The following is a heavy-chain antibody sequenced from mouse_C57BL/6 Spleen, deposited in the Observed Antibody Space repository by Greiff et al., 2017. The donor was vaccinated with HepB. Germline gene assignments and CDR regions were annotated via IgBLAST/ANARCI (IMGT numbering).Heavy chain of an antibody. J-gene: IGHJ3*01. CDR2: ISNGGGST. V-gene: IGHV5-12*01. CDR3: ARHGYYGWCAY. D-gene: IGHD2-3*01. CDR1: GFTFSDYY. Sequence: EVMLVESGGGLVQPGGSLKLSCAASGFTFSDYYMYWVRQTPEKRLEWVAYISNGGGSTYYPDTVKGRFTISRDNAKNTLYLQMSRLKSEDTAMYYCARHGYYGWCAYWGQGTLVTVSA.